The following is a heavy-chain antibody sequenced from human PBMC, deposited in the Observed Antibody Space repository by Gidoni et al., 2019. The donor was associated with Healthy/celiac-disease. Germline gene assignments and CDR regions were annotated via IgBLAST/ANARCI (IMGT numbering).Heavy chain of an antibody. J-gene: IGHJ6*04. CDR3: ASSIAAAVGDYYYYYGMDV. Sequence: GSFSGYYWSWIRQHPGKGLEWFGEINHSGSTNYNPSLKSPVTISVDTSKNQFSLKLRPVTAADTAAYYCASSIAAAVGDYYYYYGMDVWGKGTTVTVSS. CDR1: GSFSGYY. D-gene: IGHD6-13*01. V-gene: IGHV4-34*01. CDR2: INHSGST.